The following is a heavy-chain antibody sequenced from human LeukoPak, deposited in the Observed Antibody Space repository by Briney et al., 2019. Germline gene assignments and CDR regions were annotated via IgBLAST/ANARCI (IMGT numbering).Heavy chain of an antibody. CDR2: MTGPADTT. J-gene: IGHJ4*02. CDR1: GFNFNNFA. CDR3: AKGAEIDH. V-gene: IGHV3-23*01. Sequence: PGGPLRLSCAASGFNFNNFAMSWVRQAPGKGPEWLSAMTGPADTTYYAESVKGRFTISRDYSKSMVYLQMNSLRVEDTAIYYCAKGAEIDHWGQGTLVTVSS.